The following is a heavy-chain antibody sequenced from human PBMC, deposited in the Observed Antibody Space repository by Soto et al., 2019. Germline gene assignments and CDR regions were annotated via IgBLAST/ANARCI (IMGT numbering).Heavy chain of an antibody. D-gene: IGHD2-8*02. J-gene: IGHJ4*02. CDR1: GGSFSGYY. CDR2: INHSGST. CDR3: ARDKITGLFDY. V-gene: IGHV4-34*01. Sequence: QVQLQQWGAGLLKPSETLSLTCAVYGGSFSGYYWTWIRQPPGTGLEWLGEINHSGSTNYNPSLKSRVTISVDPSKNQFSLKLTSVTAADPAVYYCARDKITGLFDYWGQGTLVTVSS.